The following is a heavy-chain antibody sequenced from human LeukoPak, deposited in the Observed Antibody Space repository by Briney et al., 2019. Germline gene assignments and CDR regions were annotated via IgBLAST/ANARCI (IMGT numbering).Heavy chain of an antibody. V-gene: IGHV4-31*11. CDR3: ARGQYYYDSSGYSDY. D-gene: IGHD3-22*01. J-gene: IGHJ4*02. Sequence: PSETLSLTCAVSGGSISSGGYYWSWTRQHPGKGLEWIGYIYYSGSTYYNPSLKSRVTISVDTSKNQFSLKLSSVTAADTAVYYCARGQYYYDSSGYSDYWGQGTLVTVSS. CDR2: IYYSGST. CDR1: GGSISSGGYY.